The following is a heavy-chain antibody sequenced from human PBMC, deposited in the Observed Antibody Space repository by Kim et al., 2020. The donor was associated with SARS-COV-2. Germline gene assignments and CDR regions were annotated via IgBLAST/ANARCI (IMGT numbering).Heavy chain of an antibody. D-gene: IGHD3-3*01. CDR3: AKDWRDFDY. Sequence: SNKYYADSVKGRFTISRDNSKNTLYLQMNSLRAEDTAVYYCAKDWRDFDYWGQGTLVTVSS. CDR2: SNK. V-gene: IGHV3-30*02. J-gene: IGHJ4*02.